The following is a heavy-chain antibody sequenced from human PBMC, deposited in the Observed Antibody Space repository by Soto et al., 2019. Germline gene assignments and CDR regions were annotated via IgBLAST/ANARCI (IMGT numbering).Heavy chain of an antibody. CDR3: ARGRVVPAAMLFYYYYYYIDV. CDR1: GGSFSGYY. CDR2: INHSGST. Sequence: SETLSLTCAVYGGSFSGYYWSWIRQPPGKGLEWIGEINHSGSTNYNPSLKSRVTISVDTSKNQFSLKLSSVTAADTAVYYCARGRVVPAAMLFYYYYYYIDVWGKGTTVTVSS. V-gene: IGHV4-34*01. D-gene: IGHD2-2*01. J-gene: IGHJ6*03.